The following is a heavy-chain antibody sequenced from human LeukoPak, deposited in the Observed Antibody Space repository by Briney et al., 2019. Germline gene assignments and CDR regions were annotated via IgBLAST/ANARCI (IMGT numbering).Heavy chain of an antibody. CDR3: ARAAAPYYYYMDV. J-gene: IGHJ6*03. Sequence: SETLSLTCTVSGGSISSYYWSWIRQPPGRGLEWIGYIYYSGSTNYNPSLKSRVTISVDTSKNQFSLKLSSVTAADTAVYYCARAAAPYYYYMDVWDKGTTVTVSS. CDR2: IYYSGST. CDR1: GGSISSYY. D-gene: IGHD6-13*01. V-gene: IGHV4-59*01.